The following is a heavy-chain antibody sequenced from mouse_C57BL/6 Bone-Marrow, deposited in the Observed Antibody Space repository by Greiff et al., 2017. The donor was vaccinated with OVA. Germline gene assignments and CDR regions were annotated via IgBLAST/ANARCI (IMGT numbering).Heavy chain of an antibody. CDR3: ARVACYGSPFAY. V-gene: IGHV1-9*01. D-gene: IGHD1-1*01. J-gene: IGHJ3*01. CDR1: GYTFTGYW. Sequence: VQLQQPGAELMMPGASVKLSCKATGYTFTGYWIEWVKQRPGQGLEWIGEIFPGSGSTNYNEKFTGKATFTADTSSNTAYMQLSSLTTADSAIYYCARVACYGSPFAYWCQGTLVTVSA. CDR2: IFPGSGST.